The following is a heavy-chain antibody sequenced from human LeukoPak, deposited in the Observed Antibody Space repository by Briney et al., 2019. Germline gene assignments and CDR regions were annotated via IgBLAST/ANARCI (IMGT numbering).Heavy chain of an antibody. CDR2: ISSSSSYI. Sequence: PGGSLRLSCAASGFTFSSYSMNWVRQAPGKGLEWVSSISSSSSYIYYADSVKGRFTISRDNAKNSLYLQMDSLRAEDTAVYYCARGPPYSSSSGNYWGQGTLVTVSS. J-gene: IGHJ4*02. V-gene: IGHV3-21*01. CDR3: ARGPPYSSSSGNY. D-gene: IGHD6-6*01. CDR1: GFTFSSYS.